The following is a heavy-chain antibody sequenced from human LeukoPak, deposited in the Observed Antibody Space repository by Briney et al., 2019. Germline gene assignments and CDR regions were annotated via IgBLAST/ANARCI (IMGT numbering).Heavy chain of an antibody. Sequence: PGGSLRLSCAASGFTFSSYSMNWVRQAPGKGLEWVSCISSSSSYIYYADSVKGRFTISRDNAKNSLYLQMNSLRAEDTAVYYCARAGFTFSDYFGSFFDYWGQGTLVTVSS. J-gene: IGHJ4*02. CDR1: GFTFSSYS. CDR2: ISSSSSYI. D-gene: IGHD3-10*01. CDR3: ARAGFTFSDYFGSFFDY. V-gene: IGHV3-21*06.